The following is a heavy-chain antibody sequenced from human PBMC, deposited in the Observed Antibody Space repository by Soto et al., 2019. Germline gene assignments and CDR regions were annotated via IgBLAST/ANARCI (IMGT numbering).Heavy chain of an antibody. Sequence: GGSLRLSCAASGFTFNKYDIHWVRQAPGKGLEWVSSISSSSSYIYYADSVKGRFTISRDNAKNSLYLQMNSLRAEDTAVYYCARGLRRDGYNYWFDPWGQGTLVTVSS. D-gene: IGHD5-12*01. V-gene: IGHV3-21*01. CDR1: GFTFNKYD. CDR2: ISSSSSYI. J-gene: IGHJ5*02. CDR3: ARGLRRDGYNYWFDP.